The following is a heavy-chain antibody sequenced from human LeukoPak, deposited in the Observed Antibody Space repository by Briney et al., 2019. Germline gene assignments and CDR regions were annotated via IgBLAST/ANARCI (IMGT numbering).Heavy chain of an antibody. CDR3: ARGPDSSNWYEPVDY. V-gene: IGHV3-66*01. Sequence: GGSLRLSCAASGFTVSSNYMSWVCQAPGKGLEWVSVIYSGGSTYHADSVKGRFTISRDNSKNTVYLQMNSLRAEDTAVYYCARGPDSSNWYEPVDYWGQGTLVTVSS. J-gene: IGHJ4*02. CDR1: GFTVSSNY. CDR2: IYSGGST. D-gene: IGHD6-13*01.